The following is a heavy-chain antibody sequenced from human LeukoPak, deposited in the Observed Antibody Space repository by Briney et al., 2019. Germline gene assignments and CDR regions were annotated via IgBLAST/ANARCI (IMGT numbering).Heavy chain of an antibody. CDR3: VKARGGSGWFFEY. V-gene: IGHV3-23*01. Sequence: GGSLRLSCAASGFSFSDISMTWVRQAPGKGLEWVSDISGGGGGRKQFADSVKGRFTISRDNSNKMLYLQMNSLRPEDTAVYYCVKARGGSGWFFEYWGQGALVTVSS. D-gene: IGHD6-19*01. CDR1: GFSFSDIS. CDR2: ISGGGGGRK. J-gene: IGHJ4*02.